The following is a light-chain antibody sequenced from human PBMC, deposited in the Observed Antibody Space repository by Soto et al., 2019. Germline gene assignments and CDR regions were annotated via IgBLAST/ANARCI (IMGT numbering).Light chain of an antibody. CDR1: SSDVGGYNY. J-gene: IGLJ2*01. V-gene: IGLV2-8*01. Sequence: QSALAQPPSASGSPGQSVTISCTGTSSDVGGYNYVSWYQHHPGKAPRLMVYEVSKRPSGVTDRFSGSKSGNTASLTVSGLQTEDEADYYCTSYAGSLPVVFGGGTKVTVL. CDR3: TSYAGSLPVV. CDR2: EVS.